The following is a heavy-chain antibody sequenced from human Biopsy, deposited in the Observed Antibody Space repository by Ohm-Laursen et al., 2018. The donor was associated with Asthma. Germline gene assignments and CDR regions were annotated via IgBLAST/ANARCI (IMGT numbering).Heavy chain of an antibody. D-gene: IGHD3-22*01. CDR1: GFTVSRVH. Sequence: SLRLSCAASGFTVSRVHMFWVRQAPGKGLEWVSVIYSGGTSDTADSVRGRFTISRDYSKNTLYLQMHSLRAEDTAVYYCARGDSSNWSHYYFDYWGQGTLVTVSS. CDR2: IYSGGTS. J-gene: IGHJ4*02. V-gene: IGHV3-53*01. CDR3: ARGDSSNWSHYYFDY.